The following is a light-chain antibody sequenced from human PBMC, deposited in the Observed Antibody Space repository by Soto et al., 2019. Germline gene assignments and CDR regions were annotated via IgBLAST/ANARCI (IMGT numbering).Light chain of an antibody. CDR2: KAS. CDR3: QQYHSYSLT. Sequence: DIQMTQSPSTLSASVGERVTITGRASQRISSWLAWYQQKPGKAPKLLIYKASSLEGGVPSRFSGSGSGTDFTLTISSLQPDDFATYYCQQYHSYSLTFGGGTKVDIK. CDR1: QRISSW. V-gene: IGKV1-5*03. J-gene: IGKJ4*01.